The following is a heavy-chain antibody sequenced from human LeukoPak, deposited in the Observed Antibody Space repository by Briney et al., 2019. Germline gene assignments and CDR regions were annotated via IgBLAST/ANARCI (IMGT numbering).Heavy chain of an antibody. J-gene: IGHJ3*02. Sequence: PGGSLRLPCAASGFSLGNFWMHWVRQAPGRGLVWVSRINSDGSNTSYADSVKGRFTISRDNAKNTLYLQMNSLRAEDTAVYYCARGAGFDVFDIWGQGTMVTVSS. V-gene: IGHV3-74*01. CDR3: ARGAGFDVFDI. CDR2: INSDGSNT. CDR1: GFSLGNFW.